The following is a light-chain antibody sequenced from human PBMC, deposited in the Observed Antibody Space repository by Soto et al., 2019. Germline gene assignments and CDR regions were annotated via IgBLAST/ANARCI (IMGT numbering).Light chain of an antibody. CDR3: SSYTNKDTLL. V-gene: IGLV2-14*03. J-gene: IGLJ3*02. CDR2: DVT. CDR1: SIDVGGYDH. Sequence: QSALTQPASVSGSPGQSITISCTGTSIDVGGYDHVSWYQQHPGKAPKLIIYDVTVRPSGISRRFSGSKSDNTASLAVSGLQPEDEADYYCSSYTNKDTLLFGGGTKVTVL.